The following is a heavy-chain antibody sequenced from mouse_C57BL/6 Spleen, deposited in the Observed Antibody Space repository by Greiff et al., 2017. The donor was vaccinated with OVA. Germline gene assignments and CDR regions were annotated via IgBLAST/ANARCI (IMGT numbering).Heavy chain of an antibody. CDR3: ESLWPQYYDMDY. Sequence: VQLKESGRGLVKPGGSLKLSCAASGFTFSDYGMHWVRQAPEKGLEWVAYISSGSSTIYYADTVKGRSTLSRDNAKNTLFLQMTSMRSEDTAMYYCESLWPQYYDMDYWGQGTSVTVSS. CDR2: ISSGSSTI. CDR1: GFTFSDYG. V-gene: IGHV5-17*01. J-gene: IGHJ4*01. D-gene: IGHD1-1*02.